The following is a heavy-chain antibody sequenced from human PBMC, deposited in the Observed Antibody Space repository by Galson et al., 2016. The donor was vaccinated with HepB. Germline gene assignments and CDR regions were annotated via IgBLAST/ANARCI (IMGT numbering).Heavy chain of an antibody. J-gene: IGHJ4*02. CDR1: GFTFSDYY. D-gene: IGHD6-13*01. CDR3: ARAVLGAEAAAGDH. CDR2: ISNSAYFT. Sequence: SLRLSCAASGFTFSDYYMSWIRQAPGKGLEWVSYISNSAYFTKYADSVKGRFTNSRDNAKDSLYLQMDSLRVEDTAVYFCARAVLGAEAAAGDHWGQGTLVSVSS. V-gene: IGHV3-11*05.